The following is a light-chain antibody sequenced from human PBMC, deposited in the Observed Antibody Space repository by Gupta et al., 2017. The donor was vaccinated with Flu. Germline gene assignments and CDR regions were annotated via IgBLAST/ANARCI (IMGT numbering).Light chain of an antibody. J-gene: IGKJ4*01. CDR3: QQSYTPRLT. CDR1: QSISSY. Sequence: DIQMTQYPPSLSASVGDRVTITCRASQSISSYLNWYQQKPGKAPKVLIHASSRLRSGVPSRFSGSGSGTDFPLTISSLQPEEFATYYCQQSYTPRLTFGGGTKVEIK. CDR2: ASS. V-gene: IGKV1-39*01.